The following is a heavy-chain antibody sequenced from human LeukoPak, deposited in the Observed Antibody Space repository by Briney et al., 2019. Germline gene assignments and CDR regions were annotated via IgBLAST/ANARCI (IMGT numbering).Heavy chain of an antibody. CDR1: GFNFSGSA. CDR2: IDKKDNLYAT. Sequence: GGSLKLSCAASGFNFSGSAVPWVRQSSGKGREWVDHIDKKDNLYATAYAESVKGRLTNSRDDSKDTAFLHMDSLKTEDTALYYCTRDRGTYNWFDPWGQGTLVTVSS. V-gene: IGHV3-73*01. CDR3: TRDRGTYNWFDP. J-gene: IGHJ5*02. D-gene: IGHD2-15*01.